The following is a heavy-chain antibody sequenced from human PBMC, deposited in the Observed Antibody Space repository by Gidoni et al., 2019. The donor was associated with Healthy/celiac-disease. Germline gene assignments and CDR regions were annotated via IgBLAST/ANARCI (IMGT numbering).Heavy chain of an antibody. V-gene: IGHV3-48*04. Sequence: EVQLVESGGGLVQPGGSLRLSCAASGFSFSSYSMNWVRQAPGNGLEWVAYISSSSSTIYYADSVKGRFTISRDNAKNSLYLQINSLRAEDTAVYYCARVGGSGSFDYWGQGTLVTVSS. CDR2: ISSSSSTI. CDR1: GFSFSSYS. J-gene: IGHJ4*02. CDR3: ARVGGSGSFDY. D-gene: IGHD3-10*01.